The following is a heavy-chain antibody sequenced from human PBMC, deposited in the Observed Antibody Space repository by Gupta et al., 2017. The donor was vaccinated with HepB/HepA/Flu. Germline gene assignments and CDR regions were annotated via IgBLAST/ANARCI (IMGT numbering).Heavy chain of an antibody. CDR3: AKASTRYLHKYYGMDV. CDR1: GFTFDDYA. Sequence: EVQLVASGGGLVQPGRSLRLSCAASGFTFDDYAMHWVRQAPGKGLEWVSGISWNSGSIGYADSVKGRFTISRDNAKNSLYLQMNSLRAEDTALYYCAKASTRYLHKYYGMDVWGQGTTVTVSS. CDR2: ISWNSGSI. V-gene: IGHV3-9*01. D-gene: IGHD1-1*01. J-gene: IGHJ6*02.